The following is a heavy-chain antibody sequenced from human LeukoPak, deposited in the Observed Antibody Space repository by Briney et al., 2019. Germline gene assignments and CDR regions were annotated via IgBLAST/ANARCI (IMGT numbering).Heavy chain of an antibody. CDR2: IYPADSDI. D-gene: IGHD2-15*01. Sequence: GESLKISCKGSGYSINNYWIGWVRQMPGKGLEWMGIIYPADSDIRYSLSFQGQVTISADKSISTAYLQWSSLKAPDTAMYYCARQEYCSGGSCYTWFDPWGQGTLVTVSS. CDR3: ARQEYCSGGSCYTWFDP. V-gene: IGHV5-51*01. J-gene: IGHJ5*02. CDR1: GYSINNYW.